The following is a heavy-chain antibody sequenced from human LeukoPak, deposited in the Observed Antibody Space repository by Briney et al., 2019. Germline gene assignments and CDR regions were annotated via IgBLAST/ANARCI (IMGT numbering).Heavy chain of an antibody. CDR2: IYDSWST. CDR3: ATVNQLLYTGDY. V-gene: IGHV4-30-4*08. Sequence: SQTLSLTCTVSGGSLSSCDYYWRWIRQPPGKGLEWCGYIYDSWSTFYNPSPKSRVTMSVDTSKNQFSLKLSSVTAADTAVYYCATVNQLLYTGDYRGEGALVTVSS. J-gene: IGHJ4*02. D-gene: IGHD2-2*02. CDR1: GGSLSSCDYY.